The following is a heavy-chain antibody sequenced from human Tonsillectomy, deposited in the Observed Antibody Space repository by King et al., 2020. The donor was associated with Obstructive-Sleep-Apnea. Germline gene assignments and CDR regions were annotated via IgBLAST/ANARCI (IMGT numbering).Heavy chain of an antibody. CDR1: RYSISSGYY. Sequence: VQLQESGPGLVKPSETLSLTCTVSRYSISSGYYWGWIRQSPGKGLEWIGSIYHRGSTYYNPSLKSRVTVSVDTSKKQFSLKLRSVTAADTAVYYCARSPGSGSYFGAFDIWDQGTMVTVSS. V-gene: IGHV4-38-2*02. D-gene: IGHD3-10*01. CDR2: IYHRGST. J-gene: IGHJ3*02. CDR3: ARSPGSGSYFGAFDI.